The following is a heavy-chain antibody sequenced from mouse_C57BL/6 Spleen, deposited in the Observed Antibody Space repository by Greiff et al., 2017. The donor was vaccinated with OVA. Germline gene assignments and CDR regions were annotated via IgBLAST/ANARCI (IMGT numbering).Heavy chain of an antibody. Sequence: QVQLQQPGAELVKPGASVKLSCKASGYTFTSYWMHWVKQRPGQGLEWIGMIHPNSGSTNYNEKFKSKATLTVDKSSSTAYMQLSSLTSEDSAGYCCALYYCGSSYDDRGQGTTLTVAS. D-gene: IGHD1-1*01. CDR3: ALYYCGSSYDD. V-gene: IGHV1-64*01. CDR1: GYTFTSYW. CDR2: IHPNSGST. J-gene: IGHJ2*01.